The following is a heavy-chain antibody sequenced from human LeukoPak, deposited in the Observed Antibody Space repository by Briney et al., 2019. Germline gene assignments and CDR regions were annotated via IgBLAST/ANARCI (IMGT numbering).Heavy chain of an antibody. V-gene: IGHV5-51*01. CDR1: GYSFTSYW. J-gene: IGHJ6*03. D-gene: IGHD4-11*01. CDR2: IYPGDSDT. CDR3: ARTVNFEVYYYYYMDV. Sequence: GESLKISCKGSGYSFTSYWIGWVRQMPGKGLEWMGIIYPGDSDTRYSPSFQGQVTISADTSISTAYLQWSSLKASDTAMYYCARTVNFEVYYYYYMDVWGQVTTVTVSS.